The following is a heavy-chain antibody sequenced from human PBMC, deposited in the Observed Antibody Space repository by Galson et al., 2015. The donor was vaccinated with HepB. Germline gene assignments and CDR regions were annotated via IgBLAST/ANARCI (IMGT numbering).Heavy chain of an antibody. V-gene: IGHV3-11*06. CDR1: GFTFSDYY. J-gene: IGHJ3*02. CDR3: ARDLRGGWYASTQREDAFEI. D-gene: IGHD6-19*01. Sequence: SLRLSCAASGFTFSDYYMSWIRQAPGKGLEWVSYISSSSSYTNYADSVKGRFTISRDNAKNSLYLQMNSLRAEDTAVYYCARDLRGGWYASTQREDAFEIWGQGTMVTVSS. CDR2: ISSSSSYT.